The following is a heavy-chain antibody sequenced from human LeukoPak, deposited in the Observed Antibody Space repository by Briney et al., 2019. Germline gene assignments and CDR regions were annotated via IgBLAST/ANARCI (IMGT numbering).Heavy chain of an antibody. CDR1: GFTLGSANA. CDR2: ISASGSAT. D-gene: IGHD3-22*01. Sequence: GGSLRLSCAASGFTLGSANAMTWVRQAPGKGLEWVSLISASGSATYYADSVRGRFAISRDNAKNSLYLQMNSLRAEDTAVYYCARDPLNDYYDSSGYPNWFDPWGQGTLVTVSS. J-gene: IGHJ5*02. V-gene: IGHV3-21*01. CDR3: ARDPLNDYYDSSGYPNWFDP.